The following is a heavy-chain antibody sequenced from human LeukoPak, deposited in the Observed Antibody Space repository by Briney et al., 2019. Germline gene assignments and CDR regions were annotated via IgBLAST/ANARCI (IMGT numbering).Heavy chain of an antibody. D-gene: IGHD5-18*01. CDR1: GYTFTSYD. Sequence: ASVRVSCKASGYTFTSYDINRVRHATGQGIEWMGWMNPNSGNTNYAQKLQGRVTMTTDTSTGTAYMELRSLRSDDTAVYYCARGYSFGYSVLDHWGQGTLVTVSS. CDR3: ARGYSFGYSVLDH. V-gene: IGHV1-8*01. CDR2: MNPNSGNT. J-gene: IGHJ4*02.